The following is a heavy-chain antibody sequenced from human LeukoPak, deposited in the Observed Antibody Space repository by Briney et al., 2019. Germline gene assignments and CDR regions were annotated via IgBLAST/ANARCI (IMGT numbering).Heavy chain of an antibody. V-gene: IGHV3-33*01. CDR1: GFPFSSYG. CDR2: LVYDERN. Sequence: QSGGSLRLSCAASGFPFSSYGMHWVRQAPGKGLEWVARLVYDERNDYANSVKGRFTISRDNPKNTLYLQMDNLRVDDTAVYYCARDLSAAYDFWGQGILVTVSS. J-gene: IGHJ4*02. CDR3: ARDLSAAYDF. D-gene: IGHD2-21*01.